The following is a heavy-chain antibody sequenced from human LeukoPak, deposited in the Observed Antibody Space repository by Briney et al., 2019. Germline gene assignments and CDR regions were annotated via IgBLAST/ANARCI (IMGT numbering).Heavy chain of an antibody. D-gene: IGHD3-10*01. CDR1: GDSISSGDYS. V-gene: IGHV4-30-2*01. CDR2: IFHSGSS. J-gene: IGHJ5*02. CDR3: ARELWFVNAPGSWFDP. Sequence: SQTLSLACAVSGDSISSGDYSWSWIRQPSGKGLEWIGYIFHSGSSYYNPSLKSRVTISVDKSKNQFSLRLTSVTAADTAVYYCARELWFVNAPGSWFDPWGQGTLVTVSS.